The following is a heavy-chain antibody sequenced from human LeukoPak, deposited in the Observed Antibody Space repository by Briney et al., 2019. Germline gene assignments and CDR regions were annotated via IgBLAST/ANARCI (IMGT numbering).Heavy chain of an antibody. Sequence: SETLSLTCTVSGGSISSYYWSWIRQPRGKGLEWIGNIYSSGSTNYNPSLKSRVSISVDTSKKQFSLKLSSVTAADTAVYYCARRVAGAGFGYWGQGTLVTVSS. CDR2: IYSSGST. V-gene: IGHV4-59*08. D-gene: IGHD6-19*01. CDR1: GGSISSYY. J-gene: IGHJ4*02. CDR3: ARRVAGAGFGY.